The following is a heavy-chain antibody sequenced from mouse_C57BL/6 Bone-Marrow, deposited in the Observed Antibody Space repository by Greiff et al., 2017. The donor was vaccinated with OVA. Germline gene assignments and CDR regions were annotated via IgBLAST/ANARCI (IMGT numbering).Heavy chain of an antibody. V-gene: IGHV1-55*01. J-gene: IGHJ2*01. CDR2: IYPGSGST. D-gene: IGHD2-2*01. CDR3: ARGERIWLRRDFDY. CDR1: GYTFTSSW. Sequence: VKLQQPGAELVKPGASVKMSCKASGYTFTSSWITWVKQRPGQGLEWIGDIYPGSGSTNYNEKFKSKATLTVDTSSSTAYMQLSSLTSEDSAVYDGARGERIWLRRDFDYWGQGTTLTVSS.